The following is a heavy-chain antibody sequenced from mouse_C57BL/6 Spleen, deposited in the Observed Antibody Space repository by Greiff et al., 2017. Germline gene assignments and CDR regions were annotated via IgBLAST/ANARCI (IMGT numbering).Heavy chain of an antibody. CDR2: IDPEDGDT. D-gene: IGHD2-4*01. CDR1: GFNIKDYY. Sequence: EVQLQQSGAELVRPGASVKLSCTASGFNIKDYYMHWVKQRPEQGLEWIGRIDPEDGDTESAPKFQGKATMTADTSSNTANLQLSSLTSEDTAVYYCTTEGLRRYFDYWGQGTTLTVSS. J-gene: IGHJ2*01. V-gene: IGHV14-1*01. CDR3: TTEGLRRYFDY.